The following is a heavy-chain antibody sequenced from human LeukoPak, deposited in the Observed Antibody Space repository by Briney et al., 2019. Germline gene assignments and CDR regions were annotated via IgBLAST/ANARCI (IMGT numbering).Heavy chain of an antibody. V-gene: IGHV3-23*01. J-gene: IGHJ4*02. Sequence: SGGSLRLSCAASGFTFSSYAMSWVRQATGKEQDWVSTISGSGGSTYYRDSVKGRFTISRDNSKNTLYLQMNSLRVEDTAVYYCAKGVAGSGCVDYWGQGTLVTVSS. CDR3: AKGVAGSGCVDY. CDR1: GFTFSSYA. CDR2: ISGSGGST. D-gene: IGHD6-19*01.